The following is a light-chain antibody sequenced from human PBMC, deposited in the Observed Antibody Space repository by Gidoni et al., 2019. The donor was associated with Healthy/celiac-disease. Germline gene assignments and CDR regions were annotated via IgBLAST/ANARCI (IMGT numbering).Light chain of an antibody. V-gene: IGKV3-15*01. CDR2: GAS. J-gene: IGKJ3*01. CDR3: QQYSNWRT. Sequence: EFVMTQSPATLSVSPGERATLSCRASQSVSSNLAWYQQKPGQAPRLLIYGASTRATGIPARFSGSGSGTEFTLTISSLQSEDFAVYYCQQYSNWRTFGPGTKVDIK. CDR1: QSVSSN.